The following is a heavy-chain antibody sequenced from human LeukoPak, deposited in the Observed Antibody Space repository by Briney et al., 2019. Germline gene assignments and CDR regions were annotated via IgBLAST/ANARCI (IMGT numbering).Heavy chain of an antibody. V-gene: IGHV4-39*01. CDR1: GGSISSSSYY. J-gene: IGHJ3*02. CDR2: IYYSGST. CDR3: ARLTTDYVWGSYRSGDDAFGI. Sequence: SETLSLTCTVSGGSISSSSYYWGWIRQPPGKGLEWIGRIYYSGSTYYNPSLKSRVTISVDTSKNQFSLKLSSVTAADTAVYYCARLTTDYVWGSYRSGDDAFGIWGQGTMVTVSS. D-gene: IGHD3-16*02.